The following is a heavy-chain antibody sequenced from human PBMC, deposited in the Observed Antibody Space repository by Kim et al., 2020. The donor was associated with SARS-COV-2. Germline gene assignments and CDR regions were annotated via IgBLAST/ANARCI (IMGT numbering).Heavy chain of an antibody. CDR1: GGSISSGSYY. J-gene: IGHJ5*02. CDR2: IYYSGST. V-gene: IGHV4-31*03. D-gene: IGHD3-3*01. CDR3: ARAMGITIFGVVIVNWFDP. Sequence: SETLSLTCTVSGGSISSGSYYWSWIRQHPGKGLEWIGYIYYSGSTYYNPSLKSRVTISVDTSKNQFPLKLSSVTAADTAVYYCARAMGITIFGVVIVNWFDPWGQGTLVTVSS.